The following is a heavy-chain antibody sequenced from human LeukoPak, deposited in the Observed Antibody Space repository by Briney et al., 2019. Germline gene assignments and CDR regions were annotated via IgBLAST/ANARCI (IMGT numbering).Heavy chain of an antibody. J-gene: IGHJ4*02. V-gene: IGHV3-23*01. CDR3: AKGTLSIAAAGLPRGP. Sequence: GESLRLSCAASGFTFSSYAMSWVRQAPGKGLEWVSAISGSGGSTYYADSVKGRFTISRDNSKNTLYLQTNSLRAEDTAVYYCAKGTLSIAAAGLPRGPWGQGTLVTVSS. D-gene: IGHD6-13*01. CDR2: ISGSGGST. CDR1: GFTFSSYA.